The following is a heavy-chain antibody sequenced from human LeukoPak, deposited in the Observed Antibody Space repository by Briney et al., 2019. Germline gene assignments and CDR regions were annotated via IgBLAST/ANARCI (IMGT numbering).Heavy chain of an antibody. J-gene: IGHJ6*03. D-gene: IGHD5-12*01. CDR1: GGSISNYY. Sequence: SETLSLTCTVSGGSISNYYWSWIRQPPGKGLEWIGYIHYSGRTKYDPSLESRVTISVDTSKNQFSLKLSSVTAADTAVYYCARQQSGYVGGYYYYMDVWGKGTTVTVSS. V-gene: IGHV4-59*08. CDR3: ARQQSGYVGGYYYYMDV. CDR2: IHYSGRT.